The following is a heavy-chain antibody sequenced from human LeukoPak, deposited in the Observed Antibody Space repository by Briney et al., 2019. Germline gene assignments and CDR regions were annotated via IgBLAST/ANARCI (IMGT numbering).Heavy chain of an antibody. V-gene: IGHV4-39*01. CDR2: IYYSGST. CDR1: GGSISSSSYY. CDR3: AREPHDFWSGYYYYYYGMDV. J-gene: IGHJ6*02. D-gene: IGHD3-3*01. Sequence: SGTLSLTCTVSGGSISSSSYYWGWIRQPPGKGLEWIGSIYYSGSTYYNPSLKSRVTISVDTSKNQFSLKLSSVTAADTAVYYCAREPHDFWSGYYYYYYGMDVWGQGTTVTVSS.